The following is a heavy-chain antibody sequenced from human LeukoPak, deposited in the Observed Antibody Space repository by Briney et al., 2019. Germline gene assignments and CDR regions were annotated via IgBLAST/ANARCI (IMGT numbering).Heavy chain of an antibody. J-gene: IGHJ3*02. Sequence: GGSLRLSCAASGFTVSSNYMSWVRQAPGKGLGWVSVIYSGGSTYYADSVKGRFTISRDNSKNTLYLQMNSLRAEDTAVYYCAREGRAYYDSSGYYYDAFDIWGQGTMVTVSS. CDR2: IYSGGST. V-gene: IGHV3-53*01. CDR1: GFTVSSNY. D-gene: IGHD3-22*01. CDR3: AREGRAYYDSSGYYYDAFDI.